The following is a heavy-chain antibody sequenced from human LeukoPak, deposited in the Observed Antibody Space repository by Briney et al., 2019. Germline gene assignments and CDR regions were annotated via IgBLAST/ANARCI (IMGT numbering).Heavy chain of an antibody. Sequence: PGGSLSLSCAASGITFSGHWMHWVRQAPGKGPAWVSRIKSDGSSTSYADSVKGRFTISSDNAKNMLYLQMNSLRAEDTAVYYCARSDWFDSWGQGTLVIVSS. CDR2: IKSDGSST. V-gene: IGHV3-74*01. CDR1: GITFSGHW. CDR3: ARSDWFDS. J-gene: IGHJ5*01.